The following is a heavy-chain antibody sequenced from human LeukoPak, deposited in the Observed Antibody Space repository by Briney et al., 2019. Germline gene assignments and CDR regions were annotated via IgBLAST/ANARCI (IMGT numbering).Heavy chain of an antibody. Sequence: SETLSLTCTVSGGSFTSFYWSWVRQPAGKELGWIGHFFSSGTSSGTTKYNPSFESRATISVDKSKNQFSLKLTSVTAADTAVYYCARYSGIYGHDNWGQGTLVTVSS. V-gene: IGHV4-4*07. CDR3: ARYSGIYGHDN. J-gene: IGHJ4*02. CDR2: FFSSGTSSGTT. CDR1: GGSFTSFY. D-gene: IGHD3-10*01.